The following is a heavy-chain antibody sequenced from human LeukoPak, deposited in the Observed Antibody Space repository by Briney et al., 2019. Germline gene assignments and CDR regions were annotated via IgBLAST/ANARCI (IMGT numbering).Heavy chain of an antibody. J-gene: IGHJ5*02. CDR1: GGIFSNYA. V-gene: IGHV1-69*13. D-gene: IGHD6-13*01. Sequence: SVKVSCKASGGIFSNYAITWVRQAPGQGLEWMGGIIPIFGAANYAQKFQGRVTITADESTSTAYMELSSLRSEDTAVYYCARVSRIAAAGVNWFDPWGQGTLVTVSS. CDR3: ARVSRIAAAGVNWFDP. CDR2: IIPIFGAA.